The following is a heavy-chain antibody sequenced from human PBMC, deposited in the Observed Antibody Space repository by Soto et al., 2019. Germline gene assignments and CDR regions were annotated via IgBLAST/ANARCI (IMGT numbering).Heavy chain of an antibody. CDR2: IIPIFGTA. CDR1: GGTFSSYA. CDR3: AITPSKDRGAFDI. J-gene: IGHJ3*02. V-gene: IGHV1-69*13. Sequence: ASVEVSCKASGGTFSSYAISWVRQAPGQGLEWMGGIIPIFGTANYAQKFQGRVTITADESTSTAYMELSSLRSEDTAVYYCAITPSKDRGAFDIWGQGTMVTVSS.